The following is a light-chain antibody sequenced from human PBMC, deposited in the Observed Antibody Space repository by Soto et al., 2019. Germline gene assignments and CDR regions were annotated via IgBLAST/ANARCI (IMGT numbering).Light chain of an antibody. CDR3: SSYPGSNIFV. CDR2: EVS. J-gene: IGLJ1*01. Sequence: QSALTQPPSASGSPGQSVTISCTGTSSDVGGYNFVAWYQQHPGKAPKLMISEVSKRPSGVPDRFSGSKSGNTASLTVSGLQAEDEADYYCSSYPGSNIFVFGTGTKVTVL. V-gene: IGLV2-8*01. CDR1: SSDVGGYNF.